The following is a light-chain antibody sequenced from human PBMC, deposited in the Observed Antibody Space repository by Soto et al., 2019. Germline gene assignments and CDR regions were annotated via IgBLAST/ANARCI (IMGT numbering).Light chain of an antibody. CDR2: AAS. V-gene: IGKV1-39*01. CDR1: QSISTY. Sequence: DIQMTQSPSSLSASVGDRVTISCRASQSISTYLNWYQQTPGKPPKLLIYAASSLQRGVTSRFSGSESGTDFTLTIRSLQPEDSATYYCQQSYSTPWKFGQGTKVEIK. CDR3: QQSYSTPWK. J-gene: IGKJ1*01.